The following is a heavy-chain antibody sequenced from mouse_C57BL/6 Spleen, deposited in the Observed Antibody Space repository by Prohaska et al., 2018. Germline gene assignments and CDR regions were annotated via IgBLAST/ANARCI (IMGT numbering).Heavy chain of an antibody. J-gene: IGHJ3*01. Sequence: QVQLQQSGAELVRPGTSVKVSCKASGYAFTNYLIEWVKQRHGQGLEWIGVINPGSGGTNYNEKFKGKATLTADKSSSTAYMQLSSLTSEDSAVFFCARSEIYYDYDVGFAYWGQGTLVTVSA. V-gene: IGHV1-54*01. CDR1: GYAFTNYL. CDR3: ARSEIYYDYDVGFAY. CDR2: INPGSGGT. D-gene: IGHD2-4*01.